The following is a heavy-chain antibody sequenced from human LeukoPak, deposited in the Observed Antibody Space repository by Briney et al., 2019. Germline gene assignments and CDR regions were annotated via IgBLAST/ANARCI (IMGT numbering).Heavy chain of an antibody. D-gene: IGHD3-16*02. CDR2: IFPGDSDT. Sequence: GESLKISCKGSGYSFTSYWIGWVRQMPGKGLEWMGIIFPGDSDTRYSPSFQGQVTTSADKSIGTADLQWSRLKASDTAMYYCARGGMGPDYVWGSYRSYYFDYWGQGTLVTVSS. CDR1: GYSFTSYW. CDR3: ARGGMGPDYVWGSYRSYYFDY. J-gene: IGHJ4*02. V-gene: IGHV5-51*01.